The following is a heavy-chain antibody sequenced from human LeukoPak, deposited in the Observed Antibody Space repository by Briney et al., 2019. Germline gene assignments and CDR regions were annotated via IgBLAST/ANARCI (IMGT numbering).Heavy chain of an antibody. D-gene: IGHD2/OR15-2a*01. Sequence: PGGSLRLSCAASGFTFSTYTMHWVRQAPGKGLEWVAVISSDGSNIFYADSVKGRFTISRDNSKNTLYLQMNSLRAEDTAVYYCAKTLSRRYYYYGMDVWGQGTTVTVSS. CDR2: ISSDGSNI. CDR3: AKTLSRRYYYYGMDV. J-gene: IGHJ6*02. CDR1: GFTFSTYT. V-gene: IGHV3-30-3*01.